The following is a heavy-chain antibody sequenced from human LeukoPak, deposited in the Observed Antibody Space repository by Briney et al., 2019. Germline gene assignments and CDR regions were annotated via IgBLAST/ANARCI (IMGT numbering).Heavy chain of an antibody. CDR3: GRLHSARAEEFDP. CDR2: IYFTGIT. CDR1: GGSISGYY. Sequence: SETLSLTCTVSGGSISGYYWSWIRQSPGKGLEWIGYIYFTGITAYNPSLGSRVTISVDRSNNQFSLRLTSVTAADTALYCCGRLHSARAEEFDPWGQGSLVTVSS. V-gene: IGHV4-59*01. J-gene: IGHJ5*02.